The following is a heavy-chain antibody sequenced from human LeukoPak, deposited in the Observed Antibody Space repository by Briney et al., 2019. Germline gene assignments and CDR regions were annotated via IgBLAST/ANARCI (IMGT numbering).Heavy chain of an antibody. CDR1: GYTFTSYG. Sequence: GASVKVSCKASGYTFTSYGISWGRQAPRQGVEWMGWISAYNGNTNYAQKLQGRVTMTTDTSTSTAYMELRSLRSDDTAVYYCARDLCSGGSCYALVWFNPWCQGTLVTVSS. CDR3: ARDLCSGGSCYALVWFNP. D-gene: IGHD2-15*01. CDR2: ISAYNGNT. J-gene: IGHJ5*02. V-gene: IGHV1-18*04.